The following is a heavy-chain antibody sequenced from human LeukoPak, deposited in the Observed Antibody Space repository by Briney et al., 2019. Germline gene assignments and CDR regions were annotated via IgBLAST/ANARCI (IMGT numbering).Heavy chain of an antibody. CDR3: ARMRGYSSGTTFDY. V-gene: IGHV4-59*01. D-gene: IGHD5-18*01. CDR1: GGSISSYY. CDR2: IYYSGST. J-gene: IGHJ4*02. Sequence: SETLSLTCTVSGGSISSYYWSWIRQPPGKGLEWIGHIYYSGSTNYNPSLKSRVTISVDTSKNQFSLKLSSVTAADTAVYYCARMRGYSSGTTFDYWGQGTLVTVSS.